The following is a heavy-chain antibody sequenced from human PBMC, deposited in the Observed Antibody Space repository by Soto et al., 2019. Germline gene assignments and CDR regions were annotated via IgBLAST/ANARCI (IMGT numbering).Heavy chain of an antibody. D-gene: IGHD2-15*01. CDR2: IIPIFGTA. CDR1: GGTFSSYA. CDR3: ARVPNLSGDDAFDI. J-gene: IGHJ3*02. V-gene: IGHV1-69*13. Sequence: GASVKVSCKASGGTFSSYAISWVRQAPGQGLEWMGGIIPIFGTANYAQKFQGRVTITADESTSTAYMELSSLRSEDTAVYYCARVPNLSGDDAFDIWGQGTMVTVSS.